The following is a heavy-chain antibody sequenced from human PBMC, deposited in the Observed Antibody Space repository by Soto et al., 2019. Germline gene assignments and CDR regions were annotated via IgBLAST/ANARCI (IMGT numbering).Heavy chain of an antibody. CDR1: GGSVSSGSYY. D-gene: IGHD6-6*01. CDR2: IYYSGST. CDR3: ARASIAARGYYYYGMDV. Sequence: PSETRSLTCTVSGGSVSSGSYYWSWIRQPPGKGLEWIGYIYYSGSTNYNPSLKSRVTISVDTSKNQFSLKLSSVTAADTAVYYCARASIAARGYYYYGMDVWGQGTTVTVSS. J-gene: IGHJ6*02. V-gene: IGHV4-61*01.